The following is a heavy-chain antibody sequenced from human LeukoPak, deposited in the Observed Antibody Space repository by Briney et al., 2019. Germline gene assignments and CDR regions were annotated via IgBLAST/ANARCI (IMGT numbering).Heavy chain of an antibody. CDR2: IRYDGSNK. CDR1: GFTFSSYG. CDR3: AKDHSSGLSDYYYYYMDV. J-gene: IGHJ6*03. Sequence: GGSLRLSCAASGFTFSSYGMHWVRQAPGKGLEWVAFIRYDGSNKYYADSVKGRFTISRDNSKNTLYLQMNSLRAEDTAVYYCAKDHSSGLSDYYYYYMDVWGKGTTVTVSS. D-gene: IGHD6-19*01. V-gene: IGHV3-30*02.